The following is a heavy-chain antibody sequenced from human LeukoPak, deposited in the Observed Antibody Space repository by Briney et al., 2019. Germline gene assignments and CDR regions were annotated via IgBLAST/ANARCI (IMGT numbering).Heavy chain of an antibody. CDR2: ISSSGSTT. CDR3: ARVRGDSSGYCWNWFDP. V-gene: IGHV3-48*03. J-gene: IGHJ5*02. CDR1: GLTFSSYE. D-gene: IGHD3-22*01. Sequence: PGGSLRLSCAASGLTFSSYEMDWVRQAPGKGLEWVSYISSSGSTTYYADSVKGRFTISRDNAKNSLYLQMNSLRAEDTAVYYCARVRGDSSGYCWNWFDPWGQGTLVTVSS.